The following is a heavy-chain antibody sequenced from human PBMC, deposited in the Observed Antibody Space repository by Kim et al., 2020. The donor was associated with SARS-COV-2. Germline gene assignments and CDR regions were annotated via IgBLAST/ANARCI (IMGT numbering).Heavy chain of an antibody. CDR3: ARSPELYYDFWSGYPDIGVYHYYSYMDV. D-gene: IGHD3-3*01. J-gene: IGHJ6*03. Sequence: SETLSLTCTVSDGSISSYYWSWIRQPPGKGLEWIGYIYYSGSTNYNPSLKSRVTISVDTSKNQFSLKLSSVTAADTAVYYCARSPELYYDFWSGYPDIGVYHYYSYMDVWGKGTTVPVSS. CDR1: DGSISSYY. CDR2: IYYSGST. V-gene: IGHV4-59*01.